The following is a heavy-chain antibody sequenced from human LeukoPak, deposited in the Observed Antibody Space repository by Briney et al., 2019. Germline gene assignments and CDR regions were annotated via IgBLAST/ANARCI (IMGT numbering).Heavy chain of an antibody. J-gene: IGHJ3*02. V-gene: IGHV4-59*01. CDR3: ARGYCTTTSCYPPDAFDI. CDR2: IYYSGST. CDR1: GGSISSYY. D-gene: IGHD2-2*01. Sequence: KTSETLSLTCTVSGGSISSYYWSWIRQPPGKGLEWIGYIYYSGSTNYNPSLKSRVTISVDTSKNQFSLKLSSVTAADTAVYYCARGYCTTTSCYPPDAFDIWGQGTMVTVSS.